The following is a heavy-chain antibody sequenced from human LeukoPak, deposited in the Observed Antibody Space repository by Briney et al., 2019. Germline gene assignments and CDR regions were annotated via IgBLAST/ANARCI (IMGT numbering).Heavy chain of an antibody. CDR3: ARRDKRYYYFDY. CDR2: IYPGDSDT. V-gene: IGHV5-51*01. CDR1: GYNFTTYW. Sequence: GESLKISCKGSGYNFTTYWIGWVRQMPGKGLEWMGIIYPGDSDTRYSPSFQGQVTISVDKPISTAYPQWSSLKASDTAMYYCARRDKRYYYFDYWGQGTLVTVSS. J-gene: IGHJ4*02. D-gene: IGHD1-1*01.